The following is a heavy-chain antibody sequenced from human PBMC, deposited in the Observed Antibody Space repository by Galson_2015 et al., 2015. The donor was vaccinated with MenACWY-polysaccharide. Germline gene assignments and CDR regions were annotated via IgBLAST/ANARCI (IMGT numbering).Heavy chain of an antibody. CDR3: ARYADLHDSSGYSPYYFDY. J-gene: IGHJ4*02. CDR2: MNPNSGNT. Sequence: SVKVSCKASGYTFTSYDINWVRQATGQGLEWMGWMNPNSGNTGYAQKFQGRVTMTRNTSISTAYMELSSLRSEDTAEYYCARYADLHDSSGYSPYYFDYWGQGTLVTVSS. CDR1: GYTFTSYD. V-gene: IGHV1-8*01. D-gene: IGHD3-22*01.